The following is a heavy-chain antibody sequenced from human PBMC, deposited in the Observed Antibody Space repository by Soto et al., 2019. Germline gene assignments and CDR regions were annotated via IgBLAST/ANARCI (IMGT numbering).Heavy chain of an antibody. CDR1: GFTFSDYY. D-gene: IGHD6-19*01. V-gene: IGHV3-11*01. Sequence: QVQLVESGGGLVKPGGSLRLSCAASGFTFSDYYMGWFRQAPGKGLECVSYITSSDTIIYYADSVKGRFTISRDNAKNSFYLQMKSLRAEDTSLYSCARQSRPEYSIGWYYFVYSGQGTLVTVSS. CDR2: ITSSDTII. CDR3: ARQSRPEYSIGWYYFVY. J-gene: IGHJ4*02.